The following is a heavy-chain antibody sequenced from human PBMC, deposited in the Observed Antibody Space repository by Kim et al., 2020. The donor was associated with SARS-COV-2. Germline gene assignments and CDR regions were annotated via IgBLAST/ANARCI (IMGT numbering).Heavy chain of an antibody. D-gene: IGHD3-22*01. CDR2: IWYDGSNK. CDR3: ARGGRLYYDSSGYDLYLDY. J-gene: IGHJ4*02. CDR1: GFTFSSYG. V-gene: IGHV3-33*01. Sequence: GGSLRLSCAASGFTFSSYGMHWVRQAPGKGLEWVAVIWYDGSNKYYADSVKGRFTISRDNSKNTLYLQMNSLRAEDTAVYYCARGGRLYYDSSGYDLYLDYWGQGTLVTVSS.